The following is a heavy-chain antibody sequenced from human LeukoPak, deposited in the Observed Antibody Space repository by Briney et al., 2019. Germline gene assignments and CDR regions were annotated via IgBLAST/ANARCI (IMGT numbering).Heavy chain of an antibody. CDR1: GFSFSSSG. CDR2: IGSTGTDR. J-gene: IGHJ4*02. CDR3: ATETIGRHYDY. V-gene: IGHV3-21*01. Sequence: GGSLRLSCAASGFSFSSSGINWVRQAPRKGLEWVSSIGSTGTDRYYADSVKGRFTISRDNAKNSLYLQMNSLRAEDTAVYYCATETIGRHYDYWGQGTLLTVSS. D-gene: IGHD1-14*01.